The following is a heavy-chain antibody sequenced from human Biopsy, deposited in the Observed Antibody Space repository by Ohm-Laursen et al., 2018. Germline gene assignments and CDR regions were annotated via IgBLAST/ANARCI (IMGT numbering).Heavy chain of an antibody. CDR1: GGPIDSYY. V-gene: IGHV4-59*12. CDR3: ASAGYNPDWNFDP. D-gene: IGHD5-24*01. CDR2: IYFTGRT. Sequence: TLSLTCSVSGGPIDSYYWSWIRQPPGKALEWIGYIYFTGRTSYNPSLKSRVTMSVNTSKKQFSLRLSSVTAADTAVYYCASAGYNPDWNFDPWGRAPGSLSPQ. J-gene: IGHJ2*01.